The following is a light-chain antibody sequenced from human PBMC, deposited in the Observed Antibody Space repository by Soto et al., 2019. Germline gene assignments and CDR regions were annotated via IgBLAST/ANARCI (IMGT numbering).Light chain of an antibody. CDR2: DSF. Sequence: EVVLTQSPATLSLSPGERATLSCRASESVGNFLAWFQQRPGQAPRLLIYDSFNRATGIPARFSGSGSGTDFTLTISSLEPEDFAVYYCQQRYNWPPITVGQGTRLEIK. V-gene: IGKV3-11*01. J-gene: IGKJ5*01. CDR3: QQRYNWPPIT. CDR1: ESVGNF.